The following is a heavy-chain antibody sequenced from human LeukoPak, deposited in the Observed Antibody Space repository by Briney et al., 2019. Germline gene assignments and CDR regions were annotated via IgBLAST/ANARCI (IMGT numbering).Heavy chain of an antibody. CDR3: ARGGLLGVVVPAAGGRSLVLDY. Sequence: ASVKVSCKASGGTFSSYAISWVRQAPGQGLEWMGGIIPIFGTANYAQKFQGRVTITADESTSTAYMELSSLRSEDTAVYYCARGGLLGVVVPAAGGRSLVLDYWGQGTLVTVSS. D-gene: IGHD2-2*01. J-gene: IGHJ4*02. V-gene: IGHV1-69*13. CDR1: GGTFSSYA. CDR2: IIPIFGTA.